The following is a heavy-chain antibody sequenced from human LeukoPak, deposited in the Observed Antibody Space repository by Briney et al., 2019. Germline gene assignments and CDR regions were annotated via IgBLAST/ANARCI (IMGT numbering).Heavy chain of an antibody. Sequence: PSETLSLTCTVSGGSISSSSYYWGWIRQPPGKGLEWIGSIYYSGSTYYNPSLRSRVTISVDTSKNQFSLKLSSVTAADTAVYYCAISRPHPGNSRPTERYSSGWHEAVDWGQGTLVTVSS. J-gene: IGHJ4*02. D-gene: IGHD6-19*01. V-gene: IGHV4-39*07. CDR2: IYYSGST. CDR3: AISRPHPGNSRPTERYSSGWHEAVD. CDR1: GGSISSSSYY.